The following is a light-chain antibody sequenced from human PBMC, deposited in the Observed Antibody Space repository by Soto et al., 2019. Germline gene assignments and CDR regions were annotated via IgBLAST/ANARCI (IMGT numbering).Light chain of an antibody. V-gene: IGKV1-5*03. J-gene: IGKJ1*01. CDR3: QQYNTYST. Sequence: QMTQTPSTLSASAGSGITSACRASESISTWLAWYQQKPGKAPKVLIYKASSLESGVPSRFSGSGSGTEFTLTFSSLQPDDFATYYCQQYNTYSTFGQGTKVDI. CDR2: KAS. CDR1: ESISTW.